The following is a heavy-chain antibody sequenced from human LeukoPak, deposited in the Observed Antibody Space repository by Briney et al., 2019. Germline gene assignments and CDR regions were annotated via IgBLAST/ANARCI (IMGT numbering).Heavy chain of an antibody. CDR3: ARDQIVDVRGWVYAIFGWFDP. J-gene: IGHJ5*02. CDR1: GGSFSGYY. V-gene: IGHV4-34*01. D-gene: IGHD2-8*01. CDR2: INHSGST. Sequence: SETLSLTCAVYGGSFSGYYWSWIRQPPGKGLEWIGEINHSGSTNYNPSLKSRVTISVDTSKNQFSLKLSSVTAADTAVYYCARDQIVDVRGWVYAIFGWFDPWGQGTLVTVSS.